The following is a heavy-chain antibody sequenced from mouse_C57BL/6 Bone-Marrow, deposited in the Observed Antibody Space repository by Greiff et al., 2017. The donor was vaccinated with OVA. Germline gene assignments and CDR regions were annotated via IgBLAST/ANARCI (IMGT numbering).Heavy chain of an antibody. Sequence: QVQLQQPGAELVKPGASVTLSCKASGYTFTSYWMHWVKQRPGRGLEWIGRIDPNSGGTKYHAKFTSKATLTVDKPYRTAYMQLSSLTSEYSAVYYCARENCIYDCYSWFAYWGQGTLVTVSA. D-gene: IGHD2-3*01. CDR3: ARENCIYDCYSWFAY. V-gene: IGHV1-72*01. CDR1: GYTFTSYW. J-gene: IGHJ3*01. CDR2: IDPNSGGT.